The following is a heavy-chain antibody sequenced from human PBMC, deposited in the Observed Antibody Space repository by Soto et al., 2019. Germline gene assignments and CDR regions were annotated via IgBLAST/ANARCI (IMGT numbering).Heavy chain of an antibody. CDR1: GGSMRNYF. CDR3: AAGEASSRNLAPYYLDF. V-gene: IGHV4-59*01. Sequence: PSETLSLTCTVSGGSMRNYFWTWIRQPPGKGLEWIGYIHYSGTTSFFPSYNPSLRSRVTISGDTSENQFSLKLLSVTTADTAVYFCAAGEASSRNLAPYYLDFWGQGTLVTVSS. D-gene: IGHD6-13*01. CDR2: IHYSGTT. J-gene: IGHJ4*02.